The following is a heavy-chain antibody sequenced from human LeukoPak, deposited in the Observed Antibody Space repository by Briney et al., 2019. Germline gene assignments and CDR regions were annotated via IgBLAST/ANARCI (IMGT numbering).Heavy chain of an antibody. CDR3: ARSYGDYVRDAFDI. CDR1: GGSISSGGYY. CDR2: IYYSGST. Sequence: TPSETLSLTCTVSGGSISSGGYYWSWTRQHPGKGLEWIGYIYYSGSTYYNPPLKSRVTISVDTSKNQFSLKLSSVTAADTAVYYCARSYGDYVRDAFDIWGQGTMVTVSS. V-gene: IGHV4-31*03. D-gene: IGHD4-17*01. J-gene: IGHJ3*02.